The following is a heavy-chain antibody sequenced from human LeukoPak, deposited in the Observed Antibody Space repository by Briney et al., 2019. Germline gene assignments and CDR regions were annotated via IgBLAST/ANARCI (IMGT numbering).Heavy chain of an antibody. J-gene: IGHJ5*02. V-gene: IGHV2-5*02. Sequence: SGRTLAKPTQTLTLTCTFSGFSLTTSGEGVGWVRQPPGKAPEWLALLYWDDDKRYRPSLKNRLIITKDTSKNQVVLTMNNMDPVDTATYYCARRGRGYCTGGSCYYGWFDPWGQGILVTVSS. CDR2: LYWDDDK. CDR1: GFSLTTSGEG. CDR3: ARRGRGYCTGGSCYYGWFDP. D-gene: IGHD2-15*01.